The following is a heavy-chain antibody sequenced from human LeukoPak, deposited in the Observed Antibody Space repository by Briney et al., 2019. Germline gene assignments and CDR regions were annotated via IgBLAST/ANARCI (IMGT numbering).Heavy chain of an antibody. J-gene: IGHJ4*02. V-gene: IGHV4-59*12. CDR1: GGSITDYY. D-gene: IGHD2-21*02. CDR3: ARLVPDYFDY. CDR2: KYYSGYG. Sequence: PSETLSLTCTVSGGSITDYYWSWIRQPPGKGMEFIGYKYYSGYGNYNPSLQSRVTISIDTSKNQFSLKLTSLTGADAAVYFCARLVPDYFDYWGQGTLVTVSS.